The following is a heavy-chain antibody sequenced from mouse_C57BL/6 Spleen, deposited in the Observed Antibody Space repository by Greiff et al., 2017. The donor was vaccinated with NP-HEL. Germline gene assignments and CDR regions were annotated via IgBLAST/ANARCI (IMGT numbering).Heavy chain of an antibody. CDR2: INPNNGGT. V-gene: IGHV1-18*01. D-gene: IGHD2-1*01. CDR3: ARIENYGNYDYAMDY. CDR1: GYTFTDYN. J-gene: IGHJ4*01. Sequence: EVMLQQSGPELVKPGASVKIPCKASGYTFTDYNMDWVKQSHGKSLEWIGDINPNNGGTIYNQKFKGKATLTVDKSSSTAYMELRSRTSEDTAVYYCARIENYGNYDYAMDYWGQGTSVTVSS.